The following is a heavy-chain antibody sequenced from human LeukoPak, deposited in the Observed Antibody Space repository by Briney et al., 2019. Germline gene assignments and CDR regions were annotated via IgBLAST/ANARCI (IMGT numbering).Heavy chain of an antibody. CDR2: ISPDGRDT. V-gene: IGHV3-74*01. CDR1: GFAFSTYW. CDR3: ARDREKITIFGVAKDYYGMDV. D-gene: IGHD3-3*01. J-gene: IGHJ6*02. Sequence: GGSLRLSCAASGFAFSTYWMHWVRQAPGKGPVWVSRISPDGRDTIYADSVKGRFTMSRDNDKNTLYLQMNSLRAEDTAVYYCARDREKITIFGVAKDYYGMDVWGQGTTVTVSS.